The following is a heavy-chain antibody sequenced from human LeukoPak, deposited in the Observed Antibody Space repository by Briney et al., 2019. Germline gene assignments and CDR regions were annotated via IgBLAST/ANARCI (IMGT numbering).Heavy chain of an antibody. CDR3: ARDLNLLQSYCFEY. CDR1: GFPFIAYW. CDR2: IKSDGSST. D-gene: IGHD2-15*01. J-gene: IGHJ4*02. V-gene: IGHV3-74*01. Sequence: GGSLSLSFAASGFPFIAYWMHWVRQAPGKGLGWVSRIKSDGSSTSYAESVKGRCTISRDNAKNTLYLQMNSLRADDTAVYYCARDLNLLQSYCFEYWGQGTLVTVSS.